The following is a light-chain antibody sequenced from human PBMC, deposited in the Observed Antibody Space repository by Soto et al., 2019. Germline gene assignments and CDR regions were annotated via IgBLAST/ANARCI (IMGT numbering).Light chain of an antibody. Sequence: QSALTQPPSASGSPGQSVTISCTGTSSDVGGYNYVSWYQQHPGKAPKLMIYEVSKRPSGVPDRFSGSKSGNTAYLTVSGLQAEDEADYYRSSYAGSNNLVFGGGTKVTVL. J-gene: IGLJ2*01. CDR2: EVS. CDR1: SSDVGGYNY. CDR3: SSYAGSNNLV. V-gene: IGLV2-8*01.